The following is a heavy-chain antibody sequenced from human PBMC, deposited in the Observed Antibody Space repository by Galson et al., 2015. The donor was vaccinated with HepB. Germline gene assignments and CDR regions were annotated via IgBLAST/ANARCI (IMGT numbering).Heavy chain of an antibody. CDR3: ARVRVLRYYFMAGYFDY. CDR1: GFTVSSNY. CDR2: IYSGGST. Sequence: SLRLSCAASGFTVSSNYMSWVRQAPGKGLEWVSVIYSGGSTYYADSVKGRFTISRDNSKNTLYLQMNSLRAEDTAVYYCARVRVLRYYFMAGYFDYWGQGTLVTVSS. J-gene: IGHJ4*02. V-gene: IGHV3-66*01. D-gene: IGHD3-9*01.